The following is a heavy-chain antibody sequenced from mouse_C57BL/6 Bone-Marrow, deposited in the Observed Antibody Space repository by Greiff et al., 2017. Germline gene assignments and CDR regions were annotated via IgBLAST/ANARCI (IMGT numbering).Heavy chain of an antibody. Sequence: VQLQQPGAELVRPGTSVKLSCKASGYTFTSYWMHWVKQRPGQGLEWIGVIDPSDSYTNYTQKFKGKATLTVDPSSSTAYMQLSSLTSEDSAVCYCSRSGPYYYGSSYSYYFDYWGQGTTLTVSS. CDR3: SRSGPYYYGSSYSYYFDY. CDR2: IDPSDSYT. J-gene: IGHJ2*01. CDR1: GYTFTSYW. V-gene: IGHV1-59*01. D-gene: IGHD1-1*01.